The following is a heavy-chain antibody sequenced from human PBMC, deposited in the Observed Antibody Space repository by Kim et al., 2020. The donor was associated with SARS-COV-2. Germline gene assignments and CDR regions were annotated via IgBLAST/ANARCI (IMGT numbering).Heavy chain of an antibody. CDR1: GGSIRNGDYY. V-gene: IGHV4-30-4*01. D-gene: IGHD4-17*01. J-gene: IGHJ4*02. CDR2: SYYSGRA. CDR3: AKEDGTTVTFDS. Sequence: SETLSLTCTVSGGSIRNGDYYWSWFRQPPGKGLEWIGFSYYSGRAYYNRSLESRVTISVDTSKSQFSLRMTSVTAADTAVYYCAKEDGTTVTFDSWGQGT.